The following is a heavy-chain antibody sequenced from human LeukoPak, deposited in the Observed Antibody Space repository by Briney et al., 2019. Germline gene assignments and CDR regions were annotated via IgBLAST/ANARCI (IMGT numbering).Heavy chain of an antibody. J-gene: IGHJ4*02. CDR3: ARQAVATIKEDY. D-gene: IGHD5-12*01. CDR2: IDPSDSYT. CDR1: GYIFTSYW. Sequence: GESLRISCKGSGYIFTSYWISWVRQMPGKGLEWMGRIDPSDSYTNYSPSFQGHVTISADKSISTAYLQWSSLKASDTAMYYCARQAVATIKEDYWGQGTLVTVSS. V-gene: IGHV5-10-1*01.